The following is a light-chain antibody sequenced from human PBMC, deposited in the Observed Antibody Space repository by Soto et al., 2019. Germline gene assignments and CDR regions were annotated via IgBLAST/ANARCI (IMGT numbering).Light chain of an antibody. V-gene: IGKV3-15*01. CDR3: QQYNNWPWT. CDR2: GAS. Sequence: EIVMTQSPATLSVSPGERATLSCRASQSISGALSWYQQKPGQAPRLLIYGASTRATSFPAMFSGSGSGTYFTLTICSLQSEDFAVYYCQQYNNWPWTFGQGTKVDI. CDR1: QSISGA. J-gene: IGKJ1*01.